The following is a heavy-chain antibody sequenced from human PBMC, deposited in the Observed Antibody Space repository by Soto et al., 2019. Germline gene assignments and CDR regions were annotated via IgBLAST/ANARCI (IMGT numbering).Heavy chain of an antibody. Sequence: QVQLVQSGAEVKKPGSSVKVSCKASGGAFSSYAFNWVRQAPGQGLEWMGGIIPIFGTANYAQKFQGRVTITADKSTSTAYMELSSLRSEDTAVYYCASTKTGPYYFDYWGQGTLVTVSS. CDR3: ASTKTGPYYFDY. J-gene: IGHJ4*02. CDR1: GGAFSSYA. V-gene: IGHV1-69*06. D-gene: IGHD3-10*01. CDR2: IIPIFGTA.